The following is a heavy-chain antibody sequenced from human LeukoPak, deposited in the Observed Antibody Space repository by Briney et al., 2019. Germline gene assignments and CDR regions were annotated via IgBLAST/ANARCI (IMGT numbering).Heavy chain of an antibody. CDR3: ARDSYDSSGYRIYYMDV. CDR2: IYYSGST. CDR1: GGSISSYY. J-gene: IGHJ6*03. V-gene: IGHV4-59*01. D-gene: IGHD3-22*01. Sequence: SETLSPTCTVSGGSISSYYWSWIRQPPGKGLEWIGYIYYSGSTNYNPSLKSRVTISVDTSKNQFSLKLSSVTAADTAVYYCARDSYDSSGYRIYYMDVWGKGTTVTVSS.